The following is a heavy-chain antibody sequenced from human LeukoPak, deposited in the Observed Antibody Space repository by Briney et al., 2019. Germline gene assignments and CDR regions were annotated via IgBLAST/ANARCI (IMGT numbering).Heavy chain of an antibody. Sequence: ASVNVSCKASGYTFTSYYMHWVRQAPGQGLEWMGIINPSGGSTSYAQKFQGRVTMTRDTSTSTVYMELSSLRSEDTAVYYCASAHAGYSYGSPYFDYWGQGTLVTVSS. CDR2: INPSGGST. CDR3: ASAHAGYSYGSPYFDY. J-gene: IGHJ4*02. D-gene: IGHD5-18*01. CDR1: GYTFTSYY. V-gene: IGHV1-46*01.